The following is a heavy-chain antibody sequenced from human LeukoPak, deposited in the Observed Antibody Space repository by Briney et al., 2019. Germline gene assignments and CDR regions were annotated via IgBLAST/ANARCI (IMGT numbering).Heavy chain of an antibody. CDR1: GFTVSSNY. CDR3: ARGGSSWPPNYFDY. CDR2: IYSGGST. D-gene: IGHD6-13*01. V-gene: IGHV3-66*01. J-gene: IGHJ4*02. Sequence: PGGSLRLSCAASGFTVSSNYMSWVRQAPGKGLEWVSVIYSGGSTYYADSVKGRFTISRDNSKNTLYLQMNSLRAEDTAVYYCARGGSSWPPNYFDYWGQGTLVTVSS.